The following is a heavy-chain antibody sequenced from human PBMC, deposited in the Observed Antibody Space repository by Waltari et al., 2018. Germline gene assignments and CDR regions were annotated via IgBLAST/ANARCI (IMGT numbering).Heavy chain of an antibody. V-gene: IGHV3-23*01. CDR1: GFTFGNYP. CDR3: ARDGARGGGSCYNY. J-gene: IGHJ4*02. Sequence: TDSGFTFGNYPMGWVRQAPGKGLGWVTAISGSGDKTYYADSVKGRFTVSRDNSKNSLSLQMDRLRADDTALYYCARDGARGGGSCYNYWGQGSLVTVSS. CDR2: ISGSGDKT. D-gene: IGHD2-15*01.